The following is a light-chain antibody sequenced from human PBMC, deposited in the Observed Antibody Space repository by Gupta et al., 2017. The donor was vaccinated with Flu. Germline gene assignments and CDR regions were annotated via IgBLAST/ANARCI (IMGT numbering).Light chain of an antibody. J-gene: IGLJ1*01. CDR3: AAWDDSLNGHYV. V-gene: IGLV1-44*01. Sequence: QSVLAQPPSASETPGQRVTISCSGSSPNIGSNPVNWYQQVPGTAPKLLIYGSSQRPSGVPDRFSGSKSGTSAALAISGLQSEDEADYYCAAWDDSLNGHYVFGTGTKVTVL. CDR1: SPNIGSNP. CDR2: GSS.